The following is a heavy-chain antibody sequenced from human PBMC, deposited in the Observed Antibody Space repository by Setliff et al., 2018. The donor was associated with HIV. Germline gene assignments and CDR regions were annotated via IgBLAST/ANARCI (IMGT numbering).Heavy chain of an antibody. Sequence: TLSLTCTVSDDSISSGSYFWTWIRQPAGKGLEWIGRIYTSGSTNYNPSLKSRVTMSVDTSKNQFSLKLNSVTAADTAVYYCARVLPSSYYYYMDVWGKGTTVTVSS. V-gene: IGHV4-61*02. CDR3: ARVLPSSYYYYMDV. J-gene: IGHJ6*03. CDR2: IYTSGST. CDR1: DDSISSGSYF.